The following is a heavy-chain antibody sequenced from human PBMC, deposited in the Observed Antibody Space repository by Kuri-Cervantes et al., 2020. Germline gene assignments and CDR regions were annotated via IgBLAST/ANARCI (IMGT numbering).Heavy chain of an antibody. Sequence: GSLRLSCEVSGGSFRGYYWSWIRQSPGKGMEWIGEINHGGNTNYNPSLKSRVTISVDTSKNQFSLKLSSVTAADTAVYYCARGLSDCSSTSCYGWFDPWGQGTLVTVSS. CDR3: ARGLSDCSSTSCYGWFDP. V-gene: IGHV4-34*01. J-gene: IGHJ5*02. D-gene: IGHD2-2*01. CDR2: INHGGNT. CDR1: GGSFRGYY.